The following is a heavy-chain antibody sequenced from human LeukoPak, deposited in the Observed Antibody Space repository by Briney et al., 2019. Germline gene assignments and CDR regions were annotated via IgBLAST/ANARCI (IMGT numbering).Heavy chain of an antibody. CDR1: GYTLTELS. CDR2: FDPVDGET. J-gene: IGHJ4*02. CDR3: ATDRILNSGSYSGFDY. V-gene: IGHV1-24*01. D-gene: IGHD1-26*01. Sequence: ASVKVSCKVSGYTLTELSMHWVRQAPGKGLEWMGGFDPVDGETIYAQKFQGRVTMTEDTSTDTAYMELSSLRSEDTAVYYYATDRILNSGSYSGFDYWGQGTLVTVSS.